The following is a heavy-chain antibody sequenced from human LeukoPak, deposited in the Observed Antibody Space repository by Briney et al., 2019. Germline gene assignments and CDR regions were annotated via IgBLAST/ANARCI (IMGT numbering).Heavy chain of an antibody. CDR1: GFIFCNYD. V-gene: IGHV3-48*03. Sequence: PGGSLRLSCSASGFIFCNYDMNWVRQAPGKGLEWISYISNTGNTIYYADSMRGRFTISRDNAKNSLYLQMNSLRGEDTAVYYCARGIAYYYYYMDVWGKGTTVTVSS. CDR3: ARGIAYYYYYMDV. J-gene: IGHJ6*03. CDR2: ISNTGNTI.